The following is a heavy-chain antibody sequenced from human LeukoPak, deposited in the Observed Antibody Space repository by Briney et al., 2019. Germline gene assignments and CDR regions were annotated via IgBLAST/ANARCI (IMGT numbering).Heavy chain of an antibody. V-gene: IGHV4-34*01. Sequence: PSETLSLSSAVYGGSFSGYYWRWIRQPPGHGLEWFRDTNHSESINYNPSLKCRVTISVDMSKNHLSLKLSSVPAADTSVYYCARIPFPRTAAGTTLYGMDVWGQETTVTVSS. J-gene: IGHJ6*02. CDR3: ARIPFPRTAAGTTLYGMDV. CDR1: GGSFSGYY. D-gene: IGHD6-13*01. CDR2: TNHSESI.